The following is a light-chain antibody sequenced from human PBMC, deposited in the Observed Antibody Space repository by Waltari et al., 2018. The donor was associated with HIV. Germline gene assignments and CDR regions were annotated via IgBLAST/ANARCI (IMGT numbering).Light chain of an antibody. Sequence: QSVLTQPRSVSGSPGPSLTISCTGASTDVGAYNSVSWYQQPPGKAPKVIIFDVSQRPSGVPDRFSGSKSGNTASLTISGLRAEDEANYYCCSYAGSYTLVFGGGTKLTVL. CDR1: STDVGAYNS. V-gene: IGLV2-11*01. J-gene: IGLJ2*01. CDR3: CSYAGSYTLV. CDR2: DVS.